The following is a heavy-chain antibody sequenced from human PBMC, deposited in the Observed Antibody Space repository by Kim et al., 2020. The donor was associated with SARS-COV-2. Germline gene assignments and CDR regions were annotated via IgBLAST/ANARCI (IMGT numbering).Heavy chain of an antibody. V-gene: IGHV1-18*01. D-gene: IGHD2-21*01. J-gene: IGHJ4*02. Sequence: ASVKVSCKASGYTFTSYGISWVRQAPGQGLEWMGWISAYNGNTNYAQKLQGRVTMTTDTSTSTAYMELRSLISDDTAVYYCARGGVVVIAIPRGGFDYWGQGTLVTVSS. CDR2: ISAYNGNT. CDR1: GYTFTSYG. CDR3: ARGGVVVIAIPRGGFDY.